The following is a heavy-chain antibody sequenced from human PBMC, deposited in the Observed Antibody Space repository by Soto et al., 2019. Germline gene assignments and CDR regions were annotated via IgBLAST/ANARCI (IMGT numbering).Heavy chain of an antibody. D-gene: IGHD6-13*01. CDR1: GGTFSSYA. CDR2: IIPIFGTA. J-gene: IGHJ4*02. CDR3: ARVDEQLTIDY. Sequence: SVKVSCKASGGTFSSYAISWVRQAPGQGLERMGGIIPIFGTANYAQKFQGRVTITADESTSTAYMELSSLRSEDTAVYYCARVDEQLTIDYSGRRTLVAVSS. V-gene: IGHV1-69*13.